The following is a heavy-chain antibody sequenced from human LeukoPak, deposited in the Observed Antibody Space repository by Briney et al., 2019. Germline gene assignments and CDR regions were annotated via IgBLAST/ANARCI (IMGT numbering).Heavy chain of an antibody. J-gene: IGHJ6*02. CDR1: GGSFSGYY. D-gene: IGHD4-17*01. Sequence: SETLSLTCTVYGGSFSGYYWSWIRQPPGKGLEWIGEINHSGSTNYNPSLKSRVTISVDTSKNQFSLKLSSVTAADTAVYYCARGFYTYGDYYADYYYGMDVWGQGTTVTVSS. CDR3: ARGFYTYGDYYADYYYGMDV. V-gene: IGHV4-34*01. CDR2: INHSGST.